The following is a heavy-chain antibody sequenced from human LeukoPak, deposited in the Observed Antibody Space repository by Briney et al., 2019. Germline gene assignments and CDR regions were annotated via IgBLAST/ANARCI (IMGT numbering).Heavy chain of an antibody. Sequence: AGSLRLSCAASGFTVSSNYMSWVRQAPGKGLEWVSVIYSGGSTYYADSVKGRFTISRDNSKNTLYLQMNSLRAEATAVYYCARHYGGNSFHYSEVVDYWGQGTLVTVSS. D-gene: IGHD4-23*01. CDR1: GFTVSSNY. J-gene: IGHJ4*02. CDR2: IYSGGST. V-gene: IGHV3-53*01. CDR3: ARHYGGNSFHYSEVVDY.